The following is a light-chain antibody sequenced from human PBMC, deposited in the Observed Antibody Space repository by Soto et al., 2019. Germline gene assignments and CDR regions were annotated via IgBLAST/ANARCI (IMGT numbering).Light chain of an antibody. CDR1: QSVSSSY. J-gene: IGKJ4*01. CDR2: GAS. CDR3: QHYGSSPPT. Sequence: EIVLTQSPGTLSLSPGERATLSCRASQSVSSSYLAWYQQKPGQAPRLLIYGASSRATGIPDRFSGSGSGTDFTLTISRLEPEDFALYYCQHYGSSPPTFGGGTKVEIK. V-gene: IGKV3-20*01.